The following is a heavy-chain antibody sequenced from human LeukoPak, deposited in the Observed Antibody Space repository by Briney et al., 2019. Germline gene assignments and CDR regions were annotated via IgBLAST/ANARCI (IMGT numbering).Heavy chain of an antibody. D-gene: IGHD6-6*01. Sequence: GASVKVSCKASGYTFTSYYMHWVRQAPGQGLEWMGIINPSGGSTSYAQKFQGRVTMTRDTSTSTVYMELSSLRSEDTAVCYCARDLAPSIAARFYYGMDVWGQGTTVTVSS. V-gene: IGHV1-46*01. CDR3: ARDLAPSIAARFYYGMDV. CDR2: INPSGGST. CDR1: GYTFTSYY. J-gene: IGHJ6*02.